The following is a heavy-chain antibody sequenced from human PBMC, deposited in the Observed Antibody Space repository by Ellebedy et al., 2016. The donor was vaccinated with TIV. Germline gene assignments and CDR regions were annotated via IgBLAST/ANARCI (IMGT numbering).Heavy chain of an antibody. J-gene: IGHJ4*02. CDR2: IKQDGSEK. D-gene: IGHD1-1*01. CDR1: GFTFSSYW. V-gene: IGHV3-7*03. CDR3: AGRAYNWNDGSLFDY. Sequence: GGSLRLSCAASGFTFSSYWMSWVRQAPGKGLEWVANIKQDGSEKYYVDSVKGRFTISSDNAKNSLYLQMNSLRAVDTAVYYCAGRAYNWNDGSLFDYWGQGTLVTVSS.